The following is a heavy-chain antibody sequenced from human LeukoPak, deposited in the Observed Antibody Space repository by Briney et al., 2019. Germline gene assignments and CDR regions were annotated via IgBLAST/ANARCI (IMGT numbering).Heavy chain of an antibody. CDR3: ARDGGQRITMIVVVTPFDY. Sequence: PGGSLRLSCAASGFTFSDHIMNWVRQPPGKRLEWVAYVSGSGSTVYYADSVKGRFTISRDNAKNSLYLQMNSLRAEDTAVYYCARDGGQRITMIVVVTPFDYWGQGTLVTVSS. D-gene: IGHD3-22*01. V-gene: IGHV3-48*04. CDR2: VSGSGSTV. CDR1: GFTFSDHI. J-gene: IGHJ4*02.